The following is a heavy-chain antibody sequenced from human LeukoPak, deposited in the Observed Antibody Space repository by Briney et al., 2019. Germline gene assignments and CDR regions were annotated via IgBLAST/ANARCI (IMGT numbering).Heavy chain of an antibody. D-gene: IGHD6-13*01. CDR2: INPNSGGT. CDR1: GYTFSGYY. V-gene: IGHV1-2*06. CDR3: ARYEQQLETLDY. J-gene: IGHJ4*02. Sequence: GASVKVSCNASGYTFSGYYMHWVRQAPGQGLEWMGRINPNSGGTNYAQKFQGRVTMTRDTSISTAYMELSRLRSDDAAVYYCARYEQQLETLDYWGQGTLVTVSS.